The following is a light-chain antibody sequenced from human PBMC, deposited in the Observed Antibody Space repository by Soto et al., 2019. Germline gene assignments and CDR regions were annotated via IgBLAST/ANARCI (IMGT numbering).Light chain of an antibody. CDR2: GAS. CDR3: GSDEWT. J-gene: IGKJ1*01. CDR1: QSIRSPF. V-gene: IGKV3-20*01. Sequence: EIVLTQSPATLSLSPGERATLSCRASQSIRSPFLAWYQQKPAQAPRLFIHGASSRATAIPDRFSGSGSGTYFTLTISRLEPEDFAVYYCGSDEWTFGQGTKLE.